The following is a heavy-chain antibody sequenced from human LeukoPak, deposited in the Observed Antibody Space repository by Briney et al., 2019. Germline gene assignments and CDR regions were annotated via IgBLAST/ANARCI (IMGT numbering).Heavy chain of an antibody. D-gene: IGHD3/OR15-3a*01. CDR2: ISAYNGNT. V-gene: IGHV1-18*04. Sequence: ASVKVSCKASGYTFTSYGISWVRQAPGQGLEWMGWISAYNGNTNYAQKLQGRVTMTTDTSTSTAYMELRSLRSDDTAVYYCATGLGKQYYYYYGMDVWGKGTTVTVSS. CDR3: ATGLGKQYYYYYGMDV. J-gene: IGHJ6*04. CDR1: GYTFTSYG.